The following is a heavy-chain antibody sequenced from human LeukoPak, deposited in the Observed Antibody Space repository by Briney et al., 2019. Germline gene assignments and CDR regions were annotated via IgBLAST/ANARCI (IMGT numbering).Heavy chain of an antibody. CDR2: IGSSGNT. D-gene: IGHD6-13*01. V-gene: IGHV3-23*01. CDR3: AKGRISEDGLDF. Sequence: PGGSLRLSCAASGFTFSRSAMTWVRRTPGKGLDWVSSIGSSGNTYYADSVKGRFTISRDNSKNMLYLQMNSLRAEDTAVYYCAKGRISEDGLDFWGQGTLVTVSS. CDR1: GFTFSRSA. J-gene: IGHJ4*02.